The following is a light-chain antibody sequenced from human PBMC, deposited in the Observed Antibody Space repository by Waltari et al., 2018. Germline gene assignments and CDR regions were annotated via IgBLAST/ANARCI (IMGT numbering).Light chain of an antibody. V-gene: IGLV2-14*03. J-gene: IGLJ3*02. Sequence: HSALTQPASVSGSPGQSITISCSGTSRDIGGYNYVPWYQQPPGKAPKLLIYDVTNRPSGVSNRFSGSKSGNTASLTISGLQAEDEAVYFCISYTSGTTDWVFGGGTKLTVL. CDR1: SRDIGGYNY. CDR3: ISYTSGTTDWV. CDR2: DVT.